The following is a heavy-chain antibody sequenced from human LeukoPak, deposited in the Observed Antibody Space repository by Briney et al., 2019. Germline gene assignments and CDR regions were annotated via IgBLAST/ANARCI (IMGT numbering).Heavy chain of an antibody. J-gene: IGHJ4*02. Sequence: PGGSLRLSCTASGFTFSTYDMHWVRQAPGKGLEWVAVISYDGSNKYYADSVKGRFTISRDNSKNTLYLQMNSLRAEDTAVYYCAKDRPRGGYSSSWYPDYWGQGTLVTVSS. V-gene: IGHV3-30*18. CDR3: AKDRPRGGYSSSWYPDY. D-gene: IGHD6-13*01. CDR1: GFTFSTYD. CDR2: ISYDGSNK.